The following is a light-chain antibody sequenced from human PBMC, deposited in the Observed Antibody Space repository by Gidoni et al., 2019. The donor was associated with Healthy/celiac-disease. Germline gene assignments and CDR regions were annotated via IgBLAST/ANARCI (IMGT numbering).Light chain of an antibody. Sequence: DIPMTQSPSSLSASVGDRVTITCRASQLISSYLNWYQQKPGKAPKLLIYAASSLQSGVPSRFSGSGSGTDFTLTISSLQPEDFATYYCQQSYSTTWTFGQGTKVEIK. CDR2: AAS. CDR3: QQSYSTTWT. V-gene: IGKV1-39*01. J-gene: IGKJ1*01. CDR1: QLISSY.